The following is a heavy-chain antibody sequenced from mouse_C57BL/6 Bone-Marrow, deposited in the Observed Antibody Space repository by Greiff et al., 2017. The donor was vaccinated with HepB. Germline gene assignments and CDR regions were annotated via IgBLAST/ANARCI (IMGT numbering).Heavy chain of an antibody. D-gene: IGHD1-1*01. CDR2: IYPRDGST. V-gene: IGHV1-78*01. CDR3: AKNYGSSYYYAMDY. CDR1: GYTFTDHT. J-gene: IGHJ4*01. Sequence: VHLVESDAELVKPGASVKISCKVSGYTFTDHTIHWMKQRPEQGLEWIGYIYPRDGSTKYNEKFKGKATLTADKSSSTAYMQLNSLTSEDSAVYFCAKNYGSSYYYAMDYWGQGTSVTVSS.